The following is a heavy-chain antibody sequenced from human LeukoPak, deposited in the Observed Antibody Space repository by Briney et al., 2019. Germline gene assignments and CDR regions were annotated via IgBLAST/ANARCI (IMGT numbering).Heavy chain of an antibody. CDR1: GYTFTSYG. CDR3: ATSLTYDSSGSYTLDAFDI. CDR2: MNPNSGNT. D-gene: IGHD3-22*01. Sequence: ASVKVSCKASGYTFTSYGISWVRQATGQGLEWMGWMNPNSGNTGYAPNFQGRVTITRNTSISTAYMELSSLRSEDTAVYYCATSLTYDSSGSYTLDAFDIWGQGTMVTVSS. J-gene: IGHJ3*02. V-gene: IGHV1-8*03.